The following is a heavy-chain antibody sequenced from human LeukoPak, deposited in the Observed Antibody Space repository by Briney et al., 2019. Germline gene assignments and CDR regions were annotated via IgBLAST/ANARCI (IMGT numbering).Heavy chain of an antibody. V-gene: IGHV3-30*04. CDR1: GFTFSSYA. CDR2: ISYDGSNK. J-gene: IGHJ6*04. Sequence: GRSLRLSCAASGFTFSSYAMHWVRQAPGKGLEWVAVISYDGSNKYYADSVKGRFTISRDNSKNTLYLQMNSLRAEDTAVYYCARGSGFYGMDVWGKGTRSPSPQ. D-gene: IGHD3-3*01. CDR3: ARGSGFYGMDV.